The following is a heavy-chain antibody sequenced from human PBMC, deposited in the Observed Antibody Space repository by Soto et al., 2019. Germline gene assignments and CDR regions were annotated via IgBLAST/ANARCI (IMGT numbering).Heavy chain of an antibody. D-gene: IGHD6-13*01. J-gene: IGHJ4*02. V-gene: IGHV1-69*01. CDR1: GGTFSSYA. CDR3: ARENVKAGYSSNWYVDY. Sequence: QVQLVQSGAEVKKPGSSVKVSCKASGGTFSSYAISWVRQAPGQGLEWMGGIIPIFGTANYAQKFQGRVTITADESTSTAYMELSSLRSEDTAVYYCARENVKAGYSSNWYVDYWGQGTLVTVSS. CDR2: IIPIFGTA.